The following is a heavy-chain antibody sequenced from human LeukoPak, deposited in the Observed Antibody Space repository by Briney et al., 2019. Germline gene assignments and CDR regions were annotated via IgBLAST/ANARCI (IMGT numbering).Heavy chain of an antibody. CDR2: IKQDGSEK. V-gene: IGHV3-7*01. D-gene: IGHD1-26*01. CDR3: ARATTTSGGHAFDI. Sequence: GGSLRLSCAASGFMFSNHWMTWVRQAPGKGLEWVANIKQDGSEKYYVDSVKGRFTISRDNAKNSLYLQMNSLRAEDTAVYYCARATTTSGGHAFDIWGQGTMVTVSS. CDR1: GFMFSNHW. J-gene: IGHJ3*02.